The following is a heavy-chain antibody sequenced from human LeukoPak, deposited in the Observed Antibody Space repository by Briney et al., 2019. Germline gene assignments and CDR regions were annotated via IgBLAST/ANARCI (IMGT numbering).Heavy chain of an antibody. D-gene: IGHD1-26*01. Sequence: GGSLRLSCAASGFTFSSYWMHWVRQAPGKGLVWVSRINTDGSSTSYADSVKGRFTISRDNAKNTLYLQMNSLRAEDTAVYYCARDSVVGATRWGAAYYYYMDVWGKGTTVTVSS. V-gene: IGHV3-74*01. CDR1: GFTFSSYW. CDR3: ARDSVVGATRWGAAYYYYMDV. CDR2: INTDGSST. J-gene: IGHJ6*03.